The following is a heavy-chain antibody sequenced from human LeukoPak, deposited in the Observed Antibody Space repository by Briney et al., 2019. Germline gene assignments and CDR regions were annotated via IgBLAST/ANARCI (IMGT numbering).Heavy chain of an antibody. CDR2: ISYDGSNK. J-gene: IGHJ6*02. D-gene: IGHD1-20*01. V-gene: IGHV3-30-3*01. Sequence: GGSLRLSCAASGFTFSSYAMHWVRQAPGKGLEWVAVISYDGSNKYYADSVKGRFTISRDNSKNMLFLQMNSLRAEDTAVYYCARGRNNWNYHYYGMDVWGQGTTVTVSS. CDR3: ARGRNNWNYHYYGMDV. CDR1: GFTFSSYA.